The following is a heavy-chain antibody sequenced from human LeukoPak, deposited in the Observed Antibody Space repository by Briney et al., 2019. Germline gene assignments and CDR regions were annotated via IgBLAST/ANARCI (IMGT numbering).Heavy chain of an antibody. CDR1: GFTFDDYA. CDR3: AKASILVGASPIDY. D-gene: IGHD3-16*01. V-gene: IGHV3-9*01. Sequence: GGSLRLSCAASGFTFDDYAMHWVRQAPGKGLEWVSGISWNSGSIGYADSVKGRITISRDEAKNSLYLQMNSLRAEDTALYYCAKASILVGASPIDYWGQGTLVTVSS. CDR2: ISWNSGSI. J-gene: IGHJ4*02.